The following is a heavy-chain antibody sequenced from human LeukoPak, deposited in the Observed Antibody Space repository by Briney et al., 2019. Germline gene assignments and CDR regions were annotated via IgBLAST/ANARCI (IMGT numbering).Heavy chain of an antibody. CDR1: GFTFSSYS. D-gene: IGHD1-26*01. V-gene: IGHV4-31*02. CDR3: ARDGRRATSLQYLL. CDR2: IYYSGST. Sequence: LRLSCAASGFTFSSYSMNWVRQHPGKGLEWIGYIYYSGSTYYNPSLKSRVTISVDTSKNQFSLKLSSVTAVDTAVYYCARDGRRATSLQYLLWGQGTLVTVSS. J-gene: IGHJ4*02.